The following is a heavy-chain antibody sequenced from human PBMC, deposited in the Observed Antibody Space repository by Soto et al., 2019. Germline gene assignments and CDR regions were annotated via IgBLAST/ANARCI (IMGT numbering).Heavy chain of an antibody. CDR2: IYIGGST. CDR1: GFTVSRNY. V-gene: IGHV3-53*01. CDR3: AFVGATKSFDF. D-gene: IGHD1-26*01. J-gene: IGHJ4*02. Sequence: EVQLVESGGGLIQPGKSLRLSCAASGFTVSRNYMSWVRQAPGKGLEWVSIIYIGGSTYYADSVKGRFTISRDNSKNTVYLQMNSLTVDDTAVYYCAFVGATKSFDFWGQGTLVRVSS.